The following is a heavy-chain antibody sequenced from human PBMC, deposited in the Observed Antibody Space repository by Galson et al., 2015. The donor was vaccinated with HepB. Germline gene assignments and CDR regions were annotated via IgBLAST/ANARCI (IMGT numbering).Heavy chain of an antibody. CDR1: GFIFRDFS. Sequence: SLRLSCAGPGFIFRDFSMNWVRQAPGKGLEWISNIGSDSRGVTYADSVKGRFTVSRDNAKNSLYLQMDILRDEDTAVYFCVRDKDWVIGYWGQGTLVTVSS. CDR3: VRDKDWVIGY. J-gene: IGHJ4*02. CDR2: IGSDSRGV. D-gene: IGHD3-9*01. V-gene: IGHV3-48*02.